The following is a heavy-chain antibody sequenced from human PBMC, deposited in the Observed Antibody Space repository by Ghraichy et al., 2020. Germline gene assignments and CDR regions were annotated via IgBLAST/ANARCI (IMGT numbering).Heavy chain of an antibody. D-gene: IGHD3-22*01. CDR2: VNSYSGGT. Sequence: ASVKVSCKTSGYVFADFYIHWVRQAPGQGLDWMGWVNSYSGGTNYAQTFQGKVTMTRDTSIRTAYMELSRLTSDDTAVYYCARTYSSGYYYAHWGQGTLVTVSS. CDR1: GYVFADFY. J-gene: IGHJ4*02. V-gene: IGHV1-2*02. CDR3: ARTYSSGYYYAH.